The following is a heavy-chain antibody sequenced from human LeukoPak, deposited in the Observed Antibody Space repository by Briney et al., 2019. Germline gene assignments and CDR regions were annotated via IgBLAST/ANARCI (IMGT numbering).Heavy chain of an antibody. CDR3: AKSSGAGTWETYYDILPPSQFDY. CDR2: ISGSGGST. Sequence: PGGPLRLSCAASGFTFSSYAMSWVRQAPGKGLEWVSAISGSGGSTYYADSVKGRFTISRDNSKNTLYLQMNSLRAEDTAVYYCAKSSGAGTWETYYDILPPSQFDYWGQGTLVTVSS. J-gene: IGHJ4*02. V-gene: IGHV3-23*01. CDR1: GFTFSSYA. D-gene: IGHD3-9*01.